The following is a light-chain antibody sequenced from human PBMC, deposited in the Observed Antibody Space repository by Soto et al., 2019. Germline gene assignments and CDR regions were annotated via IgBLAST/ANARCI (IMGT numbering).Light chain of an antibody. CDR1: QSISNS. J-gene: IGKJ2*01. V-gene: IGKV1-39*01. Sequence: DLQMTQSLSSLSASVGDTVTITCRASQSISNSLSWYQQKPGKAPKFLIYVASTLQRGVPSRFSGSGSGTDFTLPISSLQPEDVATYYCQQTFSPPYTFGQGTKLEIK. CDR2: VAS. CDR3: QQTFSPPYT.